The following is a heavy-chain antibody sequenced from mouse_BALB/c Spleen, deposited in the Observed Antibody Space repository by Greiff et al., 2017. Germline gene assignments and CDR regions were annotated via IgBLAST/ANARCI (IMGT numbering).Heavy chain of an antibody. Sequence: VQLQQSGPELVKPGASVKISCKASGYTFTDYNMHWVKQSHGKSLEWIGYIYPYNGGTGYNQKFKSKATLTVDNSSSTAYMELRSPTSEDSAVYYCAGPGYWGQGTTLTVSS. V-gene: IGHV1S29*02. CDR1: GYTFTDYN. CDR3: AGPGY. J-gene: IGHJ2*01. CDR2: IYPYNGGT.